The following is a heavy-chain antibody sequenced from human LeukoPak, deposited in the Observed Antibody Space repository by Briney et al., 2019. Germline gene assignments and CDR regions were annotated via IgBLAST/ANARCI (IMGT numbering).Heavy chain of an antibody. CDR3: ARLKPDVDIVATNLFDY. V-gene: IGHV5-51*01. CDR2: IYPGDPDT. D-gene: IGHD5-12*01. CDR1: GYSFTSYW. J-gene: IGHJ4*02. Sequence: GESLKISCKGSGYSFTSYWIGWVRQMPGKGLEWMGTIYPGDPDTRYSPSFQGQVPISADKSISTAYLQWSSLKASDTAMYYCARLKPDVDIVATNLFDYWGQGTLVTVSS.